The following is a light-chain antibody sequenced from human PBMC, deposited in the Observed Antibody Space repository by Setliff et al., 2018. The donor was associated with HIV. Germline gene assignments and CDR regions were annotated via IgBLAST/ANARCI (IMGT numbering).Light chain of an antibody. CDR2: DVT. J-gene: IGLJ1*01. V-gene: IGLV2-11*01. CDR3: CSYAGSAYV. CDR1: NNDVGGYNY. Sequence: QSALTQPASVSGSPGQSITISCSGTNNDVGGYNYVSWYQQHPGKAPKLMIYDVTKRPSGVPDRFSGSKSGNTASLTISGLQAEDEADYYCCSYAGSAYVFGTGTKVTVL.